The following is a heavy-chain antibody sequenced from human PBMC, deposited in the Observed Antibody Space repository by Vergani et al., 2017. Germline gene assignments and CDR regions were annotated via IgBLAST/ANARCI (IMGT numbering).Heavy chain of an antibody. V-gene: IGHV3-9*01. D-gene: IGHD2-21*02. CDR2: ISWNSGSI. CDR1: GFTFDDYA. CDR3: ARDRRGDYSFDY. J-gene: IGHJ4*02. Sequence: EVQLVESGGGLVQPGRSLRLSCAASGFTFDDYAMHWVRQAPGKGLEWVSGISWNSGSIGYADSVKGRFTISRDNAKNSLYLQMNSLRAEDTAVYYCARDRRGDYSFDYWGQGTLVTVSS.